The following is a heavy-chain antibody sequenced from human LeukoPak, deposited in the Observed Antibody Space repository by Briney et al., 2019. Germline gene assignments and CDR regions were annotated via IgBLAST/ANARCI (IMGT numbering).Heavy chain of an antibody. CDR2: INHSGST. J-gene: IGHJ5*02. CDR1: GGSFSGYY. CDR3: ARGGGQTYYDFWSGYYSPPAKLRWFDP. V-gene: IGHV4-34*01. Sequence: SETLSLTCTVSGGSFSGYYWSWIRQPPGKGLEWIGEINHSGSTNYNPSLKSRVTISVDTSKNQFSLKLSSVTAADTAVYYCARGGGQTYYDFWSGYYSPPAKLRWFDPWGQGTLVTVSS. D-gene: IGHD3-3*01.